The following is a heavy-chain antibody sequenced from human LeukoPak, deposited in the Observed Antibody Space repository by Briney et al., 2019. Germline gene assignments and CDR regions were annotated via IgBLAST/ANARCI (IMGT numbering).Heavy chain of an antibody. CDR2: IYYSGST. CDR1: GGSMYSYY. Sequence: SETLSLTCTVSGGSMYSYYWSWIGQPPGKGLEWIGYIYYSGSTRYNPSLKSRVTISVDTSKSQFSLKLSSVTAADTAVYYCARGPDDFDYWGQRTLVTVSS. J-gene: IGHJ4*02. CDR3: ARGPDDFDY. D-gene: IGHD5-24*01. V-gene: IGHV4-59*01.